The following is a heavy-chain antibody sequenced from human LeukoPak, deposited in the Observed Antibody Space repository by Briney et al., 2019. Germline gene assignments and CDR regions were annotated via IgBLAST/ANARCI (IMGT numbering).Heavy chain of an antibody. Sequence: SETLSLTCTVSGGSISSYYWSWIRQPAGKGLEWIGYIYYSGSTNYNPSLKSRVTISVDTSKNQFSLKLSSVTAADTAVYYCASVAVGATHAFDIWGQGTMVTVSS. CDR3: ASVAVGATHAFDI. D-gene: IGHD1-26*01. V-gene: IGHV4-59*01. J-gene: IGHJ3*02. CDR2: IYYSGST. CDR1: GGSISSYY.